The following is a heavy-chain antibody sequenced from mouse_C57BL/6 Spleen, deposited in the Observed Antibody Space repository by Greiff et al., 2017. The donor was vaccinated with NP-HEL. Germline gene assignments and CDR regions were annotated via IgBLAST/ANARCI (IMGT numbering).Heavy chain of an antibody. CDR2: IDPHRGGP. CDR3: ASYGNYAYYYAMDY. D-gene: IGHD2-1*01. Sequence: QVQLQQPGAELVKPGASVKLSCKASGYTFTSYWMHWVKQRPGRGLEWIVMIDPHRGGPTYNATFKSPATLTVDKPSSTAYMQLSSLTSEDSEVYYCASYGNYAYYYAMDYWGQGTSVTVSS. V-gene: IGHV1-72*01. J-gene: IGHJ4*01. CDR1: GYTFTSYW.